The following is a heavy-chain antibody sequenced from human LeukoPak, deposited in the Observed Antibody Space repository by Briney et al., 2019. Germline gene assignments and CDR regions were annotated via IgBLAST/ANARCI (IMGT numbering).Heavy chain of an antibody. D-gene: IGHD2-2*01. J-gene: IGHJ4*02. CDR3: ASRGLGTVVVPAAIGTSDY. CDR2: ISSSSSYI. Sequence: GGSLRLSCAASGFTFSSYSMNWVRQAPGKGLEWVSSISSSSSYIYYADSVKGRFTISSDNAKNSLYLQMNSLRAEDTAVYYCASRGLGTVVVPAAIGTSDYWGQGTLVTVSS. V-gene: IGHV3-21*01. CDR1: GFTFSSYS.